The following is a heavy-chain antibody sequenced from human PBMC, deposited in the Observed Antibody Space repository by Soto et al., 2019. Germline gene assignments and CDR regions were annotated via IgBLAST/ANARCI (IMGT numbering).Heavy chain of an antibody. CDR3: ARLKTYDPLTGPDF. CDR2: IYQTGIT. CDR1: GGSINNSYW. V-gene: IGHV4-4*02. D-gene: IGHD3-9*01. Sequence: QVQLQESGPGLVKPSGTLSLTCAVSGGSINNSYWWSWVRQPPGKGLEWVGEIYQTGITNYNPSRXXXVXXSVDRSKNQVPLKLTSVTAADTDVYYCARLKTYDPLTGPDFWGQGTLVTVSS. J-gene: IGHJ4*02.